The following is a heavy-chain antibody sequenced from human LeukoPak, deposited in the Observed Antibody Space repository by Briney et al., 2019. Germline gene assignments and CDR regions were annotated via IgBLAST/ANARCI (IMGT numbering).Heavy chain of an antibody. CDR1: GFPFSSYE. CDR2: ISGSGGST. V-gene: IGHV3-23*01. D-gene: IGHD6-19*01. CDR3: ANPGRYSSGWVFPPCFDY. J-gene: IGHJ4*02. Sequence: PGGSLRLSCAASGFPFSSYEMNWVRQAPGKGLEWVSAISGSGGSTYYADSVKGRFTISRDNSKNTLYLQMNSLRAEDTAVYYCANPGRYSSGWVFPPCFDYWGQGTLVTVSS.